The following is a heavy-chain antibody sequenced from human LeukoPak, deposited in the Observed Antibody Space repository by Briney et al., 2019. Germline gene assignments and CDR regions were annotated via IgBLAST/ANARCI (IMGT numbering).Heavy chain of an antibody. J-gene: IGHJ4*02. CDR3: AKDLAAAGTGFDY. V-gene: IGHV3-9*01. CDR1: GFTFDDYA. CDR2: IRWNGGSI. Sequence: PGGSLRLSCAASGFTFDDYAMHWVRQAPGKGLEWVSGIRWNGGSIGYADSVKGRFTISRDNAKNSLYLQMNSLRAEDTALYYCAKDLAAAGTGFDYWGQGTLVTVSS. D-gene: IGHD6-13*01.